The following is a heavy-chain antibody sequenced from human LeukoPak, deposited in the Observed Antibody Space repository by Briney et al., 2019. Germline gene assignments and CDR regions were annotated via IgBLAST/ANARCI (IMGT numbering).Heavy chain of an antibody. CDR3: ARRLTQYDCFDP. D-gene: IGHD2-2*01. CDR1: GDSVSTNSVT. J-gene: IGHJ5*02. V-gene: IGHV6-1*01. Sequence: SQTLSLTCAISGDSVSTNSVTWNWIRQSPSRGLEWLGRTYYRSTWYNDYAVSVRGRITVNPDTSKNQFSLHLNSVTPEDTAVYYCARRLTQYDCFDPWGQGILVTVSS. CDR2: TYYRSTWYN.